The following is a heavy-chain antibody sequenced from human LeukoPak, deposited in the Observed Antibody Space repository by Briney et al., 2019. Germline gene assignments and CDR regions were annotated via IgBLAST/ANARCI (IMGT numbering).Heavy chain of an antibody. CDR1: GFTVSSNY. CDR2: IYSGGST. Sequence: PGGSLRLSCAASGFTVSSNYMSWARQAPGKGLEWVSVIYSGGSTYYADSVKGRFTISRDNSKNTLYLQMNSLRAEDTAVYYCARGGIAAAGSFDYWGQGTLVTVSS. V-gene: IGHV3-53*01. D-gene: IGHD6-13*01. CDR3: ARGGIAAAGSFDY. J-gene: IGHJ4*02.